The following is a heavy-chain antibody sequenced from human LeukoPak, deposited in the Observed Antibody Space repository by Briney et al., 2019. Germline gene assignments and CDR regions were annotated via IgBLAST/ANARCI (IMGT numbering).Heavy chain of an antibody. J-gene: IGHJ4*02. CDR2: ISYDGSNK. CDR1: GFTFSSYG. CDR3: AKVGTYYDFWSGYSYFDY. V-gene: IGHV3-30*18. Sequence: GGSLRLSCAASGFTFSSYGMHWVRQAPGKGLEWVAVISYDGSNKYYADSVKGRFTISRDNSKNTLYLQMNSLRAEDTAVYHCAKVGTYYDFWSGYSYFDYWGQGTLVTVSS. D-gene: IGHD3-3*01.